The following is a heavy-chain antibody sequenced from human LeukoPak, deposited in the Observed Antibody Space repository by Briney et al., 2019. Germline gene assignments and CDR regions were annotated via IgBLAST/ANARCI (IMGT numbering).Heavy chain of an antibody. J-gene: IGHJ4*02. V-gene: IGHV3-23*01. CDR3: AKDLPPEYQLLSYPDY. Sequence: GGSLRLSCAASGFTFSSYAMSWVRQAPGKGLEWVSAISGSGGSTYYADSVKGRFTISRDNSKNTLYLQMNSLRAEDTAVYYCAKDLPPEYQLLSYPDYWGQGTLVTVSS. CDR1: GFTFSSYA. CDR2: ISGSGGST. D-gene: IGHD2-2*01.